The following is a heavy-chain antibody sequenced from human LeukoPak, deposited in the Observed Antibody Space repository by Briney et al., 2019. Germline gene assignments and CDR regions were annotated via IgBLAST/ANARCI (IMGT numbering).Heavy chain of an antibody. Sequence: PSETLSLTCTVSGGSISSSNYYWGWIRQPPGKGLEWIGEINHSGSTNYNPSLKSRVTISVDTSKNQFSLKLSSVTAADTAVYYCARGVGPYDSSGYYYGHWGQGTLVTVSS. CDR2: INHSGST. CDR3: ARGVGPYDSSGYYYGH. J-gene: IGHJ4*02. V-gene: IGHV4-39*07. CDR1: GGSISSSNYY. D-gene: IGHD3-22*01.